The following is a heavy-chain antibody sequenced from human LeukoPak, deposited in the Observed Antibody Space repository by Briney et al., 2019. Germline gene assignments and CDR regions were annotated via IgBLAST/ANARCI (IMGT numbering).Heavy chain of an antibody. D-gene: IGHD3-9*01. J-gene: IGHJ5*02. CDR1: GGSFSGYY. V-gene: IGHV4-34*01. Sequence: PSETLSLTCAVYGGSFSGYYWSWIRQPPGKGLEWIGEINHSGSTNYNPSLKSRVTISVDTSKNQFSLKLSSVTAADTAVYYCARLLLNYDILTGASYNWFDPWGQGTLVTVSS. CDR3: ARLLLNYDILTGASYNWFDP. CDR2: INHSGST.